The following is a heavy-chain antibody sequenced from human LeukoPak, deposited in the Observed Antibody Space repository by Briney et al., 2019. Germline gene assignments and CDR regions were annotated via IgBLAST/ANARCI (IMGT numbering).Heavy chain of an antibody. CDR3: ARGYYDSGDY. V-gene: IGHV1-2*02. D-gene: IGHD3-22*01. CDR1: GYTFTGYY. J-gene: IGHJ4*02. CDR2: INPNSGGT. Sequence: GASVKVSCKASGYTFTGYYMHWVRQAPGQGLEWMGWINPNSGGTNYARKFQGRVTMTRDTSISTAYMELSRLRSDDTAVYYCARGYYDSGDYWGQGTLVTVSS.